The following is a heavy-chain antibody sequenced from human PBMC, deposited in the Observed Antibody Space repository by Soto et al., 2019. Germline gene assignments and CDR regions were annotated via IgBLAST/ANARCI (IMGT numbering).Heavy chain of an antibody. J-gene: IGHJ6*02. CDR3: AREERGACGRYYYYYGMDV. CDR2: IYDSGST. Sequence: SETLSLTCTVSGGSISSGGYYWIWIRQHPGKGLEWIGYIYDSGSTYYNPSLKSPVTISVDTSKNKFSLKLSSVTAAATAVYYCAREERGACGRYYYYYGMDVWGQGTTVTVSS. V-gene: IGHV4-31*01. CDR1: GGSISSGGYY.